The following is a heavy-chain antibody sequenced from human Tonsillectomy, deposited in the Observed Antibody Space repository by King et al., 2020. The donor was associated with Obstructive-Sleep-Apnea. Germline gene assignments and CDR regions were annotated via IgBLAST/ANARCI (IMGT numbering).Heavy chain of an antibody. D-gene: IGHD3-9*01. V-gene: IGHV4-34*01. Sequence: VQLQQWGAGLLKPSETLSLTCAVYGGSFSGYYWSWIRQPPGKGLEWIGEINHSGSTNYNPSLKSRVTISVDTSKNQFSLKLSSVTAADTAVYYCARMGRYFDWLCFDYWGQGTLVTVSS. CDR3: ARMGRYFDWLCFDY. CDR2: INHSGST. J-gene: IGHJ4*02. CDR1: GGSFSGYY.